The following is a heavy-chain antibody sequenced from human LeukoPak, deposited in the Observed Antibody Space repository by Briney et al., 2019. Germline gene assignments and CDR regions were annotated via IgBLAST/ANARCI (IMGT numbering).Heavy chain of an antibody. V-gene: IGHV3-23*01. D-gene: IGHD1-1*01. Sequence: QPGGSLRLSCAASGFTFNSYAMNWVRQAPGKGLEWVSTVSGSGDTTYYRDSVKGRFTISRDNFKNTLYLHMDSLRTEDTAICYCGRGKVATTYWGQGALVSVSS. J-gene: IGHJ4*02. CDR2: VSGSGDTT. CDR3: GRGKVATTY. CDR1: GFTFNSYA.